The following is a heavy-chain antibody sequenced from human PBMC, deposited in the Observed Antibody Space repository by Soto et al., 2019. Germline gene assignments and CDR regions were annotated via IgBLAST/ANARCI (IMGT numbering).Heavy chain of an antibody. V-gene: IGHV4-31*03. CDR3: ARGTDTGFFAL. CDR2: IYGTGNM. J-gene: IGHJ2*01. Sequence: PSETLSVTCTVSDDSISSGGYYWSWIRQHPGKGLEWIGYIYGTGNMYYTSSLKSRLTFSVDTSKNHFSLKLTSVTAADTAVYFCARGTDTGFFALGGRGTLVSVSS. CDR1: DDSISSGGYY. D-gene: IGHD2-8*02.